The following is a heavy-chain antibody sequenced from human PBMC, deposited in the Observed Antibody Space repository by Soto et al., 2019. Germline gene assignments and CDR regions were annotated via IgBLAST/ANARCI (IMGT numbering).Heavy chain of an antibody. CDR2: IYYSGST. V-gene: IGHV4-59*01. CDR1: GGSISSYY. Sequence: SETLSLTCTVSGGSISSYYWSWIRQPPGKGLEWIAYIYYSGSTNYNPSLKSRVTISIDTSKNQFSLKLSSVTAADTAVYYCARDSARSYFDYWGHGTLVTVSS. J-gene: IGHJ4*01. CDR3: ARDSARSYFDY. D-gene: IGHD3-10*01.